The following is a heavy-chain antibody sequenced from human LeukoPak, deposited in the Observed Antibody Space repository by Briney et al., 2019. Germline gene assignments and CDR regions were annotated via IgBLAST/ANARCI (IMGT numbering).Heavy chain of an antibody. J-gene: IGHJ5*02. D-gene: IGHD6-6*01. CDR3: ARGRIAARYNWFDP. CDR1: GGSISSYY. Sequence: SETLSLTCTVSGGSISSYYWSWIRQPPGKGLEWIGYIYTSGSTNYNPSLKSRVTISVDTSKNQFSLKLSSVTAADTAVYYRARGRIAARYNWFDPWGQGTLVTVSS. V-gene: IGHV4-4*09. CDR2: IYTSGST.